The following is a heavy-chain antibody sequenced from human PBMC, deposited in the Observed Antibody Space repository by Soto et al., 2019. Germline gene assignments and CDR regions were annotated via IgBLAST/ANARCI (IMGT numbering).Heavy chain of an antibody. J-gene: IGHJ5*02. Sequence: SETLSLTCTVSGGSISSYYWSWIRQPPGKGLEWIGYIYYSGSTNYNPSLKSRVAISVDTSKNQFSLKLSSVTAADTAVYYCARVFYSSGWLFRWFDPWGQGTLVTAPQ. V-gene: IGHV4-59*01. CDR2: IYYSGST. D-gene: IGHD6-19*01. CDR3: ARVFYSSGWLFRWFDP. CDR1: GGSISSYY.